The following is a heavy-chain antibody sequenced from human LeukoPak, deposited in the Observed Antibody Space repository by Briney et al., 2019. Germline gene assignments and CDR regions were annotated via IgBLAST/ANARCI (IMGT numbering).Heavy chain of an antibody. CDR1: GGSFSGYY. V-gene: IGHV4-34*01. J-gene: IGHJ4*02. CDR3: ARGGPTYYYDSSGLHDY. Sequence: SETLSLTCAVCGGSFSGYYWSWLRQPPGKGLEWIGEINHSGSTNYNPSLKSRVTISVDTSKNQFSLKLSSVTAADTAVYYCARGGPTYYYDSSGLHDYWGQGTLVTVSS. D-gene: IGHD3-22*01. CDR2: INHSGST.